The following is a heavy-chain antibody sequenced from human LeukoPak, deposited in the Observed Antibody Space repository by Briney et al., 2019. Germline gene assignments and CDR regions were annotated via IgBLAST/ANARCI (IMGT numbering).Heavy chain of an antibody. J-gene: IGHJ4*02. CDR3: ARTYGSGSLDY. CDR2: ISGRGEAI. D-gene: IGHD2-15*01. V-gene: IGHV3-48*01. CDR1: GFTFSSYG. Sequence: GGSLRLSCAASGFTFSSYGMHWVRQAPGKGLEWISYISGRGEAIFYADSVQGRFTISRDNAKNSIYLQMNGLTAEDTAVYYCARTYGSGSLDYGGQGTLVTVSS.